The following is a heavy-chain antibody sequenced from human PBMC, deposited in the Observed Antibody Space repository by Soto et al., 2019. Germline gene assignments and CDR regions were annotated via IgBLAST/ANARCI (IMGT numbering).Heavy chain of an antibody. J-gene: IGHJ3*02. Sequence: GASVKVSCKASGYTFTNYAMHWVRQAPGQRLEWMGWINAGNGNTKYSQKFQGRVTINRDTSTSTAYMELSSLRSEDTAVYYCARDNDSSGYDAFDIWGQGTMVTVSS. CDR1: GYTFTNYA. CDR2: INAGNGNT. D-gene: IGHD3-22*01. V-gene: IGHV1-3*01. CDR3: ARDNDSSGYDAFDI.